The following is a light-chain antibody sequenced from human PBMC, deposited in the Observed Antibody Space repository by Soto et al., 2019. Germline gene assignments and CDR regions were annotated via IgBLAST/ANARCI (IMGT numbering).Light chain of an antibody. Sequence: EIVMTQSPATLSVSPGGRAALSCRAGQSVSSNLAWYQQKPGQAPRLLIYDASTRAAGIPARFSGSGSGTEFTLTISSLQSEDFAVYSCQQYHNWPWAFGQGTKVEI. CDR2: DAS. CDR3: QQYHNWPWA. J-gene: IGKJ1*01. CDR1: QSVSSN. V-gene: IGKV3-15*01.